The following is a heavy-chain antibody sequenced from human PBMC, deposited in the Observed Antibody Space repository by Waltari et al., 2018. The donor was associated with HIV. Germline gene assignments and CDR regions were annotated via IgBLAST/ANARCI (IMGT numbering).Heavy chain of an antibody. D-gene: IGHD2-15*01. V-gene: IGHV3-21*01. J-gene: IGHJ6*02. Sequence: EVQLVESGGGLVKPGGSLRLSCAASGFTLSSYSVNLVRPAPGKGLEWVSSISSSSSYIYYADSVKGRFTISRDNAKNSLYLQMNSLRAEDTAVYYCARDGGKQLYYYYGMDVWGQGTTVTVSS. CDR1: GFTLSSYS. CDR2: ISSSSSYI. CDR3: ARDGGKQLYYYYGMDV.